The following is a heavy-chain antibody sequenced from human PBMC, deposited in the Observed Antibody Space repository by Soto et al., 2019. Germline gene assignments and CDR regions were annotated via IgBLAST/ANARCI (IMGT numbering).Heavy chain of an antibody. Sequence: QVQLVQSGAEVKKPGASVTVSCKASGYTFTNYGFSWVRQAPGQGLEWMGWISGYNGNTKYAEKFQNRVTMTTDTSPNTAHMELRSLRSDDTAVYYCAREGQAPYYYYGMDVWGQGTAVTVSS. V-gene: IGHV1-18*01. CDR3: AREGQAPYYYYGMDV. CDR1: GYTFTNYG. CDR2: ISGYNGNT. J-gene: IGHJ6*02.